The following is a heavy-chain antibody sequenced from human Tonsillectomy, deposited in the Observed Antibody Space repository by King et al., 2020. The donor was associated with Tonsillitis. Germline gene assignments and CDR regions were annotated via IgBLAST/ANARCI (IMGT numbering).Heavy chain of an antibody. J-gene: IGHJ4*02. D-gene: IGHD2/OR15-2a*01. Sequence: QLQESGPGLVKPSETLSLTCTVSGGSISSSTYYWGWIRQPPGRGLEWIGNIYYSGSTYYNPSLKSRVTISVDTSKNQFSLKLSSVTAADTAVYYCTLQINPPPQIFEGPHFDYWGQGTLVTVSS. CDR2: IYYSGST. CDR3: TLQINPPPQIFEGPHFDY. V-gene: IGHV4-39*01. CDR1: GGSISSSTYY.